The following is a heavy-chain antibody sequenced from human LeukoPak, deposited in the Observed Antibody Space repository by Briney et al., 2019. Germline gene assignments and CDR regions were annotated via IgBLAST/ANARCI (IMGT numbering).Heavy chain of an antibody. J-gene: IGHJ5*02. CDR3: AKVDFWFDP. Sequence: PGGSLRLSCAASGFTFSNYFMHWVRQAPGKGLVWVSRINSDGTSTMYADSVKGRFTISRDNAKNMLYMQMNSLRDEDTAVYYCAKVDFWFDPWGQGTLVTVSS. D-gene: IGHD2-2*03. V-gene: IGHV3-74*03. CDR2: INSDGTST. CDR1: GFTFSNYF.